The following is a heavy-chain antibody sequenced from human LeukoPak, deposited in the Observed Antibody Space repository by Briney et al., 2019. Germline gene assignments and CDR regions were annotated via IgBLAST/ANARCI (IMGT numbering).Heavy chain of an antibody. D-gene: IGHD3-10*01. CDR3: ARIDGSEGAFDI. J-gene: IGHJ3*02. CDR2: IYYSGST. V-gene: IGHV4-39*01. CDR1: GGSISSSSYY. Sequence: SETLSLTCTVSGGSISSSSYYWGWIRQPTGKGLEWIGSIYYSGSTYYNPSLKSRVTISVDTSKNQFSLKLSSVTAADTAVYYCARIDGSEGAFDIWGQGTMVTVSS.